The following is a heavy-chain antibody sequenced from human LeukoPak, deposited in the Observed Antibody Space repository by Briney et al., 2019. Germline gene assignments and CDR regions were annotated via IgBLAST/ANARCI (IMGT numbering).Heavy chain of an antibody. CDR2: ISGSGGST. Sequence: GGSLRLSCAASGFTFSSYAMSWVRQAPGQGLEWVSAISGSGGSTYYADSVKGRFTISRDNSKNTLYLQMNSLRAEDTAVYYCTKHDYGDYLFYFDYWGQGTLVTVSS. V-gene: IGHV3-23*01. J-gene: IGHJ4*02. D-gene: IGHD4-17*01. CDR1: GFTFSSYA. CDR3: TKHDYGDYLFYFDY.